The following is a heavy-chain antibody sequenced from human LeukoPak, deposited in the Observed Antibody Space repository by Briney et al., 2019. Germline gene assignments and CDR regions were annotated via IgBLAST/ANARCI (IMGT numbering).Heavy chain of an antibody. J-gene: IGHJ4*02. V-gene: IGHV4-59*01. CDR1: GGSFSSYY. D-gene: IGHD3-22*01. Sequence: SETLSLTCGVYGGSFSSYYWSWIRQPPGKGLEWIGYIYYSGSTNYNPSLKSRVTISVDTSKNQFSLKLSSVTAADTAVYYCATYDNYYDSSGYYAYWGQGTLVTVSS. CDR2: IYYSGST. CDR3: ATYDNYYDSSGYYAY.